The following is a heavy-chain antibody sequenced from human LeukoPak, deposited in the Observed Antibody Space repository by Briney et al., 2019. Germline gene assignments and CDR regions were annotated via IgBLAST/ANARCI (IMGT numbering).Heavy chain of an antibody. V-gene: IGHV3-11*01. CDR2: ISSSGSTI. CDR1: GFTFSDYY. Sequence: GGSMRLSCADSGFTFSDYYMHWIRQAPGTGLEGDSYISSSGSTINYADSVKGRFTISRDNAKNSLYLQMNSLRAEDTAVYYCARELRFLEWLSYFDYWGQGTLVTVSS. D-gene: IGHD3-3*01. J-gene: IGHJ4*02. CDR3: ARELRFLEWLSYFDY.